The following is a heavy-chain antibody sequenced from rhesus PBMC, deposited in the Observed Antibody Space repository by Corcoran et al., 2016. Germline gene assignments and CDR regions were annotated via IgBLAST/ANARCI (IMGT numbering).Heavy chain of an antibody. CDR1: GFSISTSGMC. V-gene: IGHV2-174*01. D-gene: IGHD6-25*01. J-gene: IGHJ4*01. CDR3: ARRHGIAAAVFDY. CDR2: IYWDDDK. Sequence: QVTLKESGPALVHPTQTLTLTCTFSGFSISTSGMCVCWFRKPPGKALEWLALIYWDDDKYYSTSLKSRLTISKDTSKNQVVRTMTTMDPVDTATYYCARRHGIAAAVFDYWGQGVLVTVSS.